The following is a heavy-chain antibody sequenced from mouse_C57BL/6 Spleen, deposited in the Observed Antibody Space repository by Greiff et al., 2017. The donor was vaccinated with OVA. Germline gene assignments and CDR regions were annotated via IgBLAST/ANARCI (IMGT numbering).Heavy chain of an antibody. J-gene: IGHJ3*01. CDR1: GYTFTGYW. CDR3: ARGGDYLCAY. V-gene: IGHV1-9*01. CDR2: LLPGSGST. Sequence: QVQLQQSGAELMKPGASVKLSCKATGYTFTGYWIEWVKQRPGHGLEWIGELLPGSGSTNYNEQFKGKATFTADTASNTAYMHLSSLTTEDSAIYYCARGGDYLCAYWGQGTLVTVSA. D-gene: IGHD2-4*01.